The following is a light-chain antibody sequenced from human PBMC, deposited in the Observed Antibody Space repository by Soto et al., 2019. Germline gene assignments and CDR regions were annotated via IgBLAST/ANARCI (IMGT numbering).Light chain of an antibody. CDR3: KQYGSSPQT. J-gene: IGKJ1*01. CDR1: QSVSSNY. CDR2: GAS. Sequence: IVLTQSPGTLSLSPGERATLSCKASQSVSSNYLAWYQQKPGQAPRLLIYGASSRATGIPDRFSGSGSVTDFTLTISRLEPEDFAVYYCKQYGSSPQTFGQGTKVEIK. V-gene: IGKV3-20*01.